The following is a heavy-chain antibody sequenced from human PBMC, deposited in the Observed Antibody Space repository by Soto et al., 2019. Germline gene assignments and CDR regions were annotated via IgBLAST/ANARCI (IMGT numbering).Heavy chain of an antibody. CDR2: ISGSGGST. CDR3: AKEISNFDH. V-gene: IGHV3-23*01. J-gene: IGHJ4*02. Sequence: SLRLSCASSVFTFSSYAMGLVRQAPGKGLEWVSAISGSGGSTYYADSVKGRFTISRDNSKNTLYLQMNSLRAEDTAVYYCAKEISNFDHWGQGTLVTVSS. CDR1: VFTFSSYA. D-gene: IGHD3-3*02.